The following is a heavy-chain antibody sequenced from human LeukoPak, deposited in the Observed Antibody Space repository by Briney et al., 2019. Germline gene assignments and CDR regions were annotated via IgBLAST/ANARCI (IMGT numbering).Heavy chain of an antibody. Sequence: SETLSLTCTVSGGSISSSSYYWGWIRQPPGKGLEWIGSIYYSGSTNYNPSLKSRVTISVDTSKNQFSLKLSSVTAADTAVYYCAKPYSSSPGYFDYWGQGTLVTVSS. CDR1: GGSISSSSYY. CDR2: IYYSGST. V-gene: IGHV4-39*07. J-gene: IGHJ4*02. D-gene: IGHD6-13*01. CDR3: AKPYSSSPGYFDY.